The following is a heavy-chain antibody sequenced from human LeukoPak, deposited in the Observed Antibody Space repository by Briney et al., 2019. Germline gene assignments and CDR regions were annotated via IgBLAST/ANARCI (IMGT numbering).Heavy chain of an antibody. CDR3: ARGGSTDSIHSCGGNCYFLDY. CDR1: GYTFTGNH. CDR2: INPNSGGT. D-gene: IGHD2-21*02. V-gene: IGHV1-2*02. J-gene: IGHJ4*02. Sequence: ASVKVSCKASGYTFTGNHMHWVRQAPGQGLEWMGWINPNSGGTNYAQKFQGRVIMTRDTSISTAYMELSRLGSDDTAVYYCARGGSTDSIHSCGGNCYFLDYWGQGTLVTVS.